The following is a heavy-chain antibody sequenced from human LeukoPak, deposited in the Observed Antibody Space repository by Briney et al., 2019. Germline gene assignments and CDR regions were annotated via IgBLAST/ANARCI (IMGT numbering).Heavy chain of an antibody. J-gene: IGHJ4*02. CDR2: ISHSERT. D-gene: IGHD6-25*01. V-gene: IGHV4-34*01. Sequence: SETLSLTCAVYGGSFSGCYWTWIRQPPGKGLEWIGEISHSERTNSNPSLKSRVTMSLDTSKNQFSLKLTSVTAADTAVYYCARLRQIVAANADPSSGFDHWGQGTLVTVSS. CDR3: ARLRQIVAANADPSSGFDH. CDR1: GGSFSGCY.